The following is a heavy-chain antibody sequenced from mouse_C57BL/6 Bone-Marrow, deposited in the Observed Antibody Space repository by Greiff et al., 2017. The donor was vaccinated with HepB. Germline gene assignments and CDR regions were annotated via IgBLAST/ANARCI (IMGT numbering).Heavy chain of an antibody. V-gene: IGHV1-80*01. D-gene: IGHD1-1*01. J-gene: IGHJ3*01. CDR3: ARSRYYGSSPAWFAY. CDR2: IYPGDGDT. Sequence: QVQLQQSGAELVKPGASVKISCKASGYAFSSYWMNWVKQRPGKGLEWIGQIYPGDGDTNHNGKFKGKATLTADKSSSTAYMQLSSLTSEDSAVYFCARSRYYGSSPAWFAYWGQGTLVTVSA. CDR1: GYAFSSYW.